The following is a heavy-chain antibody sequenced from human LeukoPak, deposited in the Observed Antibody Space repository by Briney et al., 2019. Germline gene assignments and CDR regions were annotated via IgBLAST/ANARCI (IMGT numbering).Heavy chain of an antibody. CDR2: IYTGGST. CDR3: ASLKMLHAGGSFDP. V-gene: IGHV3-53*01. D-gene: IGHD3-16*01. CDR1: GFTVSTNY. J-gene: IGHJ5*02. Sequence: GGSLRLSCAASGFTVSTNYMSWVRQAPGKGLEWVSVIYTGGSTSFSDSVKGRFTISRDNSKNTLYLQMNSLRTEDTAVYYCASLKMLHAGGSFDPWGQGTLVTVSS.